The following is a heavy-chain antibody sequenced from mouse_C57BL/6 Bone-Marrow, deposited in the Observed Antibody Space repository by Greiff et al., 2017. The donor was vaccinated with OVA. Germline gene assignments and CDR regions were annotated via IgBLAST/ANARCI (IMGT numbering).Heavy chain of an antibody. CDR3: ARGGRYSNYAVDY. J-gene: IGHJ4*01. Sequence: QVQLQQSGAELVRPGTSVKVSCKASGYAFTNYLIEWVKQRPGQGLEWIGVINPGSGGTNYNEKFKGKATLTADKSSSTSYMQLSSLTSEDSAVYFCARGGRYSNYAVDYWGQGTSVTVSS. V-gene: IGHV1-54*01. CDR1: GYAFTNYL. CDR2: INPGSGGT. D-gene: IGHD2-5*01.